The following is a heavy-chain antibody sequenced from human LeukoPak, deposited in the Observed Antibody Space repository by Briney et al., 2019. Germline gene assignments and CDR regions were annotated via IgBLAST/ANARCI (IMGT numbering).Heavy chain of an antibody. CDR1: GFTFSSYS. CDR3: ARGLEMATTGG. Sequence: GGSLRLSCAASGFTFSSYSMNWVRQAPGKGLEWVSSISSSSSYIYYADSVKGRFTISRDNAKNSLYLQMNSLRAEDTAVYYCARGLEMATTGGWGQGTLVTVSS. J-gene: IGHJ4*02. D-gene: IGHD5-24*01. V-gene: IGHV3-21*01. CDR2: ISSSSSYI.